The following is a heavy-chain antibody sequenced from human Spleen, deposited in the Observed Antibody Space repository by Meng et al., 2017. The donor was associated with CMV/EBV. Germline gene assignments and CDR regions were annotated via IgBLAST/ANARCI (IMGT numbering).Heavy chain of an antibody. V-gene: IGHV1-18*01. Sequence: AAVKVSCKASGYTFTSYGISWVRQAPGQGLEWMGWISGYNGNTNSAQNLQGRVTMTTDTSTSTAYMALRSLRSDDPAVYYCAKCSLGTTSWYSGMDVWGQGTTVTVSS. CDR3: AKCSLGTTSWYSGMDV. J-gene: IGHJ6*02. D-gene: IGHD2-2*01. CDR2: ISGYNGNT. CDR1: GYTFTSYG.